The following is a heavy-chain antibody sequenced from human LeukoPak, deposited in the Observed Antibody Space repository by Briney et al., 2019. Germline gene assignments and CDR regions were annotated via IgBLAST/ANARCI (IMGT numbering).Heavy chain of an antibody. CDR1: GFTFSSYG. CDR3: ARDHQWELREYYFDY. CDR2: IWYDGSNK. V-gene: IGHV3-33*01. J-gene: IGHJ4*02. Sequence: HPGRSLRLSCAASGFTFSSYGMHGVRQAPGKGLEWVAVIWYDGSNKYYADSVKGRFTISRDNSKNTLYLQMNSLRAEDTAVYYCARDHQWELREYYFDYWGQGTLVTVSS. D-gene: IGHD1-26*01.